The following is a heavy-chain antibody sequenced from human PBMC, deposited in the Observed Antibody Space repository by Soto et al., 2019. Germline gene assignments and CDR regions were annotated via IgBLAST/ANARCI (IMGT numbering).Heavy chain of an antibody. CDR2: INPNSGGT. CDR1: GYTFTGYY. CDR3: ARAQNRSTVTTSFYYYGMDV. V-gene: IGHV1-2*04. Sequence: ASVKVSCKASGYTFTGYYMHWVRQAPGQGLEWMGWINPNSGGTNYAQKFQGWVTMTRDTSISTAYMELSRLRSDDTAVYYCARAQNRSTVTTSFYYYGMDVWGQGTTVTVSS. D-gene: IGHD4-17*01. J-gene: IGHJ6*02.